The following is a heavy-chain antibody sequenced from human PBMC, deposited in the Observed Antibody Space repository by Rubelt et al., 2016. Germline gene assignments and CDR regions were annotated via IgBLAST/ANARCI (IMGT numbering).Heavy chain of an antibody. V-gene: IGHV4-34*01. CDR1: GGSFSGYY. CDR2: INHSGST. Sequence: QVQLQQWGAGLLKPSETLSLTCAVYGGSFSGYYWSWIRQPPGKGLEWIGEINHSGSTNYNPSHKGGVTISGDTSKNQFALKRSSVTAADTAVYYCARDPTYGDYVGYFDYWGQGTLVTVSS. D-gene: IGHD4-17*01. CDR3: ARDPTYGDYVGYFDY. J-gene: IGHJ4*02.